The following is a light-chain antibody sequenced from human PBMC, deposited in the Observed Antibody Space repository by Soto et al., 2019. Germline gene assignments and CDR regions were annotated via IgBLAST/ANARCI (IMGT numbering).Light chain of an antibody. Sequence: QVALSKSTLSAXVGDXAMMXXRXSQSISSWLDWYQQKRGKSPKVLIYKASNLERGVPSRFSGTGSGTDFSLTITSMQPNDYATTYCQQYHTYYPWTFGQGTEVDTK. V-gene: IGKV1-5*03. CDR1: QSISSW. J-gene: IGKJ1*01. CDR3: QQYHTYYPWT. CDR2: KAS.